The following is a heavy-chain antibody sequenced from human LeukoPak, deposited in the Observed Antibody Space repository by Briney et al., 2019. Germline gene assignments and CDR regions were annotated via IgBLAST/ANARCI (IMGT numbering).Heavy chain of an antibody. V-gene: IGHV3-53*01. CDR1: GFTVSSNY. Sequence: PGGSLRLSCAASGFTVSSNYMSWVRQAPGKGLEWVSVIYSGGSTYYADSVKGRFTISRDNSKNTLYLQMNSLRAEDTAVYYCARDLVRGTNYYYYGMDVWGQGTTVTVSS. CDR3: ARDLVRGTNYYYYGMDV. CDR2: IYSGGST. J-gene: IGHJ6*02. D-gene: IGHD3-10*01.